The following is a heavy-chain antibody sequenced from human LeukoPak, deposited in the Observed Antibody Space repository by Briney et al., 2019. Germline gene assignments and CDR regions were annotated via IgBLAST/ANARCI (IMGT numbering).Heavy chain of an antibody. V-gene: IGHV6-1*01. Sequence: SQTLSLTCAISGDSVSSNSAGWNWIRQSPSRGLEWLGRTYYKSKWLNDYAVSMKSRITVSPDTSRNQFSLQLNSVTPEDTAVYYCARAGGEGFDHWGQGTLVTVSS. CDR1: GDSVSSNSAG. D-gene: IGHD3-16*01. CDR2: TYYKSKWLN. J-gene: IGHJ4*02. CDR3: ARAGGEGFDH.